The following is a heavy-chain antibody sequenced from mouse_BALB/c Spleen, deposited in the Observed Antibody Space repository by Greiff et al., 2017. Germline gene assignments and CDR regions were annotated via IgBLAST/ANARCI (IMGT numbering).Heavy chain of an antibody. D-gene: IGHD1-1*01. CDR2: INPYNDGT. J-gene: IGHJ4*01. CDR3: AREDGSSYVEAMDY. CDR1: GYTFTSYV. Sequence: EVQLQQSGPELVKPGASVKMSCKASGYTFTSYVMHWVKQKPGQGLEWIGYINPYNDGTKYNEKFKGKATLTSDKSSSTAYMELSSLTSEDSAVYYCAREDGSSYVEAMDYWGQGTSVTVSS. V-gene: IGHV1-14*01.